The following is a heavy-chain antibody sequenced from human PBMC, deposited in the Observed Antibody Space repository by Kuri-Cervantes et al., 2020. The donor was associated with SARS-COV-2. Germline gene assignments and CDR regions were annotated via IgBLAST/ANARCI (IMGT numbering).Heavy chain of an antibody. V-gene: IGHV3-21*01. Sequence: GESLKISCAASGFTFSSYAMNWVRQAPGKGLEWVSSISSSSSYIYYADSMKGRFTISRDNAKNSPYLQMNSLRVEDTAVYYCARDSSIVVGRKGYYGMDVWGQGTTVTVSS. J-gene: IGHJ6*02. CDR1: GFTFSSYA. D-gene: IGHD2-2*01. CDR2: ISSSSSYI. CDR3: ARDSSIVVGRKGYYGMDV.